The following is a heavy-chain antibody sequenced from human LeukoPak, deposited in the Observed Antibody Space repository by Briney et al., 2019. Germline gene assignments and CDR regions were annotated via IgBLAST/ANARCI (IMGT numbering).Heavy chain of an antibody. CDR3: AKELVDTAMVRDY. CDR2: IKQDGSEK. V-gene: IGHV3-7*03. J-gene: IGHJ4*02. Sequence: GGSLRLSCAASGFTFSSYWMSWVRQAPGKGLEWVANIKQDGSEKYYVDSVKGRFTISRDNAKNSLYLQMNSLRAEDTAVYYCAKELVDTAMVRDYWGQGTLVTVSS. D-gene: IGHD5-18*01. CDR1: GFTFSSYW.